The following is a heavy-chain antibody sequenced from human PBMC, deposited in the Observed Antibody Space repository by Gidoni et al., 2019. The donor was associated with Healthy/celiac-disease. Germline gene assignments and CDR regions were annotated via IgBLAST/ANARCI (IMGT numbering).Heavy chain of an antibody. CDR1: GGTFTSYA. CDR3: ARGSHYYYYGMDV. V-gene: IGHV1-69*12. J-gene: IGHJ6*02. Sequence: QVQLVQSGAEVKKPGSSVKVSCKASGGTFTSYAIRWVRQAPGQGLEWRGGIIPIFGTANYAQKFQSRVTITADESTGTAYMELSSLRSEDTAVYYCARGSHYYYYGMDVWGQGTTVTVSS. CDR2: IIPIFGTA.